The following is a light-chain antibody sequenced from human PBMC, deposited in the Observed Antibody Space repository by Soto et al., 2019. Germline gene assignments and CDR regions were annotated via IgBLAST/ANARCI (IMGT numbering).Light chain of an antibody. J-gene: IGKJ4*01. CDR2: AAS. CDR3: QQYGSSPGT. Sequence: EIVLTQSPGTLSLSPGERATLSCRASQSVSSSYLAWYKQKPGQAPRLPLYAASSRATGIPDRFSGSGSGTDFTLTISRLEPEDFAVYYCQQYGSSPGTFGGGTKVEIK. V-gene: IGKV3-20*01. CDR1: QSVSSSY.